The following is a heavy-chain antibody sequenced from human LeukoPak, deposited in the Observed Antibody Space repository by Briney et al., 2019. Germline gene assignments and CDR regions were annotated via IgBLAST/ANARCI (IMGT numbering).Heavy chain of an antibody. D-gene: IGHD1-26*01. CDR1: GFTFDDYA. J-gene: IGHJ4*02. CDR3: AKDRYSGSPYYFDY. CDR2: ISGSGGST. Sequence: PGGSLRLSCAASGFTFDDYAMHWVRQAPGKGLEWVSGISGSGGSTYYADSVKGRFTISRDNSQNTLYLQMNRLRAEDSAVYYCAKDRYSGSPYYFDYWGQGTLVTVSS. V-gene: IGHV3-23*01.